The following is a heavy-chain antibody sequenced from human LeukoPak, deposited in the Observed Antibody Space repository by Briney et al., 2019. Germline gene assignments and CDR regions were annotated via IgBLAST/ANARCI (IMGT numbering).Heavy chain of an antibody. D-gene: IGHD7-27*01. V-gene: IGHV3-23*01. CDR3: VKDIPAWGSAFDN. Sequence: GGSLRLSCAASGFTFSSYGMSWVRQAPGKGLEWVSAISGSGGSTYYADSVKGRFTISRDNFKNTLDLQMSSLRAEDTALYYCVKDIPAWGSAFDNWGQGILVTVSS. CDR2: ISGSGGST. CDR1: GFTFSSYG. J-gene: IGHJ4*02.